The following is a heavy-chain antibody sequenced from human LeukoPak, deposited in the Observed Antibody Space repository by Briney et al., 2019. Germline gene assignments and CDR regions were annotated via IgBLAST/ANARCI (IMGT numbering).Heavy chain of an antibody. D-gene: IGHD1-26*01. CDR3: ARVRGGYWDFDF. Sequence: SETLSLTCTVSGYSISSGYYWGWIRQPPGKGLEWIGSIYHSGSTYYNPSLKSRVTISVDTSKNQFSLKLSSVTAADTAVYYCARVRGGYWDFDFWGQGTLVTVSS. J-gene: IGHJ4*02. V-gene: IGHV4-38-2*02. CDR2: IYHSGST. CDR1: GYSISSGYY.